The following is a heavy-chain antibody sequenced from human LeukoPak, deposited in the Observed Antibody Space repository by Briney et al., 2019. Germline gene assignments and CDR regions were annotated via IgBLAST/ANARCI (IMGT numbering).Heavy chain of an antibody. CDR3: ARDDQYCSSTSCRGLDAFDI. CDR2: IYYSGST. Sequence: SQTLSLTCTVSGGSISSGGYYWSWIRQHPWKGLEWIGYIYYSGSTYYNPSLKSRVTISVDTSKNQFSLKLSSVTAADTAVYYCARDDQYCSSTSCRGLDAFDIWGRGTMVTVSS. CDR1: GGSISSGGYY. V-gene: IGHV4-31*03. J-gene: IGHJ3*02. D-gene: IGHD2-2*01.